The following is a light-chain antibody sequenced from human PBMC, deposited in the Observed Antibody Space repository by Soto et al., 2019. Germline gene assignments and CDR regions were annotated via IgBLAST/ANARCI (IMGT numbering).Light chain of an antibody. CDR2: DAS. V-gene: IGKV3-11*01. J-gene: IGKJ1*01. Sequence: EIVLTQSPATLSLSPGERATLSCRASQSVSSDLAWYQQRPGRAPRLLIYDASNRATGIPARFSGGGSGTAFPLTISSLEPEDFAVYYCQQRSNWPWTFGQGTKVEIK. CDR1: QSVSSD. CDR3: QQRSNWPWT.